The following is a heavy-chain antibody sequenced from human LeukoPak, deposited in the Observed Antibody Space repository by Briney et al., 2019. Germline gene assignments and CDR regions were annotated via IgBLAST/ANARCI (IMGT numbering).Heavy chain of an antibody. D-gene: IGHD3-22*01. CDR3: ARGLFLSGYLDAFDI. V-gene: IGHV3-53*01. J-gene: IGHJ3*02. CDR2: IYNDGRT. Sequence: GGSLRLSCAASGFTFSNYGMNWVRQAPGKGLEWVSLIYNDGRTYYADSVKGRCTISRDNLKNVLYLQMNSLKVEDTALYYCARGLFLSGYLDAFDIWGQGTVVTVSS. CDR1: GFTFSNYG.